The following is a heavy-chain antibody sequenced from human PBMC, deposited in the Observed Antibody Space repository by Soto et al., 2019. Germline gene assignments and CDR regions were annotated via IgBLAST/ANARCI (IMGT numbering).Heavy chain of an antibody. CDR2: ISSSSSTI. V-gene: IGHV3-48*01. J-gene: IGHJ3*02. Sequence: GGSLRLSCAASGFTFSSYSMNWVRQAPGKGLEWVSYISSSSSTIYYADSVKGRFTISRDNAKNSLYLQMNSLRAEDTAVYYCARVSYCSGGSCPDAFDIWGQGTMVTVSS. D-gene: IGHD2-15*01. CDR3: ARVSYCSGGSCPDAFDI. CDR1: GFTFSSYS.